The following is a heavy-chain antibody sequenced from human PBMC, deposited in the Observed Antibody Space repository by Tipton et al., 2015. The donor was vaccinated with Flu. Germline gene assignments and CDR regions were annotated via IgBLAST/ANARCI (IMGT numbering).Heavy chain of an antibody. CDR1: GGSISSYY. CDR2: IYYSGST. CDR3: ARHPGYSSGWYHYYYGMDV. V-gene: IGHV4-59*08. D-gene: IGHD6-19*01. Sequence: LRLSCTVSGGSISSYYWSWIRQPPGKGLEWIGYIYYSGSTNYNPSLKSRVTISVDTSKNQFSLKLSSVTAADTAVYYCARHPGYSSGWYHYYYGMDVWGQGTTVTVSS. J-gene: IGHJ6*02.